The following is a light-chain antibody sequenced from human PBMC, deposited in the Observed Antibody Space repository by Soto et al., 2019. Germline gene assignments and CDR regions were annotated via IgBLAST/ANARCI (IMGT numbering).Light chain of an antibody. CDR1: QSVSSY. V-gene: IGKV3-11*01. Sequence: EIVLTQSTATLSLSPGERATLSCRASQSVSSYLAWYQQKPGQAPRLLIYDASNRATGIPARFSGSGSGTDFTLTIGSLEPEDFAVYYCQQRSNWPYTFGQGTKLEIK. CDR3: QQRSNWPYT. J-gene: IGKJ2*01. CDR2: DAS.